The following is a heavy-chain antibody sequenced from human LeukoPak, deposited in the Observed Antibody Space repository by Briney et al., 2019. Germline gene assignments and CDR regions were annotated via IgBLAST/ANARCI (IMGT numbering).Heavy chain of an antibody. V-gene: IGHV3-21*01. CDR1: GFTFSSYT. D-gene: IGHD4-17*01. CDR2: ISSSSSYI. J-gene: IGHJ4*02. CDR3: ARDTVTINFDY. Sequence: PGGSLRLSRAASGFTFSSYTMNWVRQAPGKGLEWVSSISSSSSYIYYADSVKGRFTISRDNAKNSLYLQMNSLRAEDTAVYYCARDTVTINFDYWGQGTLVTVSS.